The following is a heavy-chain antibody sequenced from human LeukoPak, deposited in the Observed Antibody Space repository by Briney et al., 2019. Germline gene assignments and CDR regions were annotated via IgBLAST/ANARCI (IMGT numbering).Heavy chain of an antibody. D-gene: IGHD6-13*01. J-gene: IGHJ4*02. CDR1: GLTFSDYS. CDR2: IRGGGAST. V-gene: IGHV3-23*01. CDR3: AKDAAGPEY. Sequence: GGSLRLSCAVSGLTFSDYSMTWVRQAPGKGLFWVSGIRGGGASTYYADSVKGRFTISRDNSRNTLYLQMNSLSAEDTAVYYCAKDAAGPEYWGQGTLVAVSS.